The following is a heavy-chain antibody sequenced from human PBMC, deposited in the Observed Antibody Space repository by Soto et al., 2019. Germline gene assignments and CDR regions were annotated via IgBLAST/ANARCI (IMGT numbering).Heavy chain of an antibody. J-gene: IGHJ4*02. V-gene: IGHV1-69*02. CDR3: ARNQLPRRTFDY. Sequence: QVPLVQSGAEVKKPGSSVKVSCKASGGTFSSYTISCVRQAPGQGLEWMGRIIPILGIANYAQKFQGRVTITADKSTSTAYMELSSLRSEDTAVYYCARNQLPRRTFDYWGQGTLVTVSS. D-gene: IGHD2-2*01. CDR1: GGTFSSYT. CDR2: IIPILGIA.